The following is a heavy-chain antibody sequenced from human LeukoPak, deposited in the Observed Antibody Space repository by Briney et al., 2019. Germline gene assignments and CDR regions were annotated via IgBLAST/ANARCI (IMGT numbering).Heavy chain of an antibody. CDR1: GFTFSSYS. CDR3: AREPYCSSTSCQSAAFDC. V-gene: IGHV3-21*01. Sequence: GGSLRLSCAASGFTFSSYSMNWVRQAPGKGLEWVSSISSSSSYIYYADSVKGRFTISRDNAKNSLYLQMNSLRAEDTAVYYCAREPYCSSTSCQSAAFDCWGQGTLVTVSP. J-gene: IGHJ4*02. CDR2: ISSSSSYI. D-gene: IGHD2-2*01.